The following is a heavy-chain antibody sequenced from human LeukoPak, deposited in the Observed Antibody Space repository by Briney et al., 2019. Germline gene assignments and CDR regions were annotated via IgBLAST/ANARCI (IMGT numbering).Heavy chain of an antibody. J-gene: IGHJ4*02. CDR1: GFTFSSYS. Sequence: GGSLRLSCAASGFTFSSYSMNWVRQAPGKGLEWVSYISSSSSTIYYADSVKGRFTISRDNAKNSLYLQMNSLRAEDTAVYYCARDRGYCRGTTCYAYYFDSWGQGTLVTVSS. CDR3: ARDRGYCRGTTCYAYYFDS. CDR2: ISSSSSTI. D-gene: IGHD2-2*01. V-gene: IGHV3-48*04.